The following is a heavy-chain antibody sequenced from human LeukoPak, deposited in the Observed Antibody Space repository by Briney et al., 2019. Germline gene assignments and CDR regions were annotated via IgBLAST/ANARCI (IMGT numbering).Heavy chain of an antibody. CDR2: MNPNSGNT. Sequence: ASVKVSCKASGYTFTSYDINWVRQATGQGLEWMGWMNPNSGNTGYAQKFQGRVTMTRNTSISTAYMELSSLRSEDTAVYDCARGHDNWNGFDYWGQGTLVTVSS. J-gene: IGHJ4*02. CDR3: ARGHDNWNGFDY. CDR1: GYTFTSYD. D-gene: IGHD1-1*01. V-gene: IGHV1-8*01.